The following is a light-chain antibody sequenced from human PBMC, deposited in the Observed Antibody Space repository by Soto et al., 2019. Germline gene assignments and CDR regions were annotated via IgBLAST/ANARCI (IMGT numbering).Light chain of an antibody. CDR3: QQYGRSSRT. CDR2: GAS. J-gene: IGKJ1*01. CDR1: QSVSSY. V-gene: IGKV3-20*01. Sequence: EIVLTQSPGTLSLSPGERATLSCRASQSVSSYLAWYQQKPGQAPRLLIYGASSRATGIPDRFSGSGSGTDFTLTISRLEPEEFAVYYCQQYGRSSRTVGQGTKVEIK.